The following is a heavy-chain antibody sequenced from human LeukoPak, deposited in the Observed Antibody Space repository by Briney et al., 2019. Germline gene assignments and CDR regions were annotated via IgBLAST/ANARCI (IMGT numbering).Heavy chain of an antibody. CDR2: ISAYNGNT. CDR1: GYTFTSYG. V-gene: IGHV1-18*01. CDR3: ARFVVVPAAMPIFDY. D-gene: IGHD2-2*01. Sequence: ASVKVSRKASGYTFTSYGISWVRQAPGQGLEWMGWISAYNGNTNYAQKLQGRVTMTTDTSTSTAYMELRSLRSDDTAVYYCARFVVVPAAMPIFDYWGQGTLVTVSS. J-gene: IGHJ4*02.